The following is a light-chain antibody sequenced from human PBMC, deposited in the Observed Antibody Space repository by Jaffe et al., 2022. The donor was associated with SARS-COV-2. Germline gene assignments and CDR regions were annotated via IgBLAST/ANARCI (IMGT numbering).Light chain of an antibody. V-gene: IGKV3-15*01. Sequence: EIVMTQSPATLSVSPGERVTLSCRASQSVSSFLAWYQQKPGQAPRLLIYDASTRASSFPARFSGSGSGTEFTLTISSLQSEDFAVYYCHQYNNWPRTFGQGTKVEVK. CDR2: DAS. CDR3: HQYNNWPRT. J-gene: IGKJ1*01. CDR1: QSVSSF.